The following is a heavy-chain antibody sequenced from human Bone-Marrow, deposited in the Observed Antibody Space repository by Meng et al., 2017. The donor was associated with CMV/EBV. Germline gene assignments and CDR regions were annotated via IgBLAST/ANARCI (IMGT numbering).Heavy chain of an antibody. Sequence: LVTSGAEVKKPGASVKVSCKASGYTFTSYDINSVRQAAGQGLEWMGWMNPNSGNTDYAQKFQGRVTMTRNISKSTAYMDLSSLRSEDTAVYYCATGVADFEYWGQGTLVTVSS. D-gene: IGHD6-19*01. J-gene: IGHJ4*02. V-gene: IGHV1-8*01. CDR3: ATGVADFEY. CDR1: GYTFTSYD. CDR2: MNPNSGNT.